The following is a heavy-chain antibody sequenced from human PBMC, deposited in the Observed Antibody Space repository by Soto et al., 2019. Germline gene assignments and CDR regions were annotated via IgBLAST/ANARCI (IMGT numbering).Heavy chain of an antibody. Sequence: SETLSLSCTVSGGSISSTTYSWGWIRQSPGKRLEWIGNIYYSGSTYYNPSLKGRVTISVDTSKNQFSLKLSSVTAADTAVYYFTIDCPAYYSDSRCQATLVTVSS. CDR3: TIDCPAYYSDS. CDR1: GGSISSTTYS. V-gene: IGHV4-39*01. CDR2: IYYSGST. D-gene: IGHD2-21*02. J-gene: IGHJ4*02.